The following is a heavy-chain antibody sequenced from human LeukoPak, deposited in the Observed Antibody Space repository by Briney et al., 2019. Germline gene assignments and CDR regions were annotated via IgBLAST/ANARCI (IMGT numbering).Heavy chain of an antibody. CDR1: GYTFTSYG. CDR2: ISAYNGNT. CDR3: ARDDCSGGSCYPPAYYFDY. V-gene: IGHV1-18*01. D-gene: IGHD2-15*01. J-gene: IGHJ4*02. Sequence: ASVKVSCKASGYTFTSYGISWVRQAPGQGLEWMGWISAYNGNTNYAQKLQGRVTMTTDTSTSTAYMELGSLRSDDTAVYYCARDDCSGGSCYPPAYYFDYWGQGTLVTVSS.